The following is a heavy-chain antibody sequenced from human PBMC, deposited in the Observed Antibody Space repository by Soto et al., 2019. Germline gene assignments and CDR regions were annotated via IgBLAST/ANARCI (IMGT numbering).Heavy chain of an antibody. CDR1: GFTFSSCS. CDR2: ISSNGGST. Sequence: WGSLSLACAASGFTFSSCSMHWFRQAPGKGLECVSVISSNGGSTYYADSVKGRFTISRDNSKNTLYLQMSSLRAEDTAVYYCVKDQGGYSGYVFDYWGRGTLVTVSS. D-gene: IGHD5-12*01. CDR3: VKDQGGYSGYVFDY. J-gene: IGHJ4*02. V-gene: IGHV3-64D*06.